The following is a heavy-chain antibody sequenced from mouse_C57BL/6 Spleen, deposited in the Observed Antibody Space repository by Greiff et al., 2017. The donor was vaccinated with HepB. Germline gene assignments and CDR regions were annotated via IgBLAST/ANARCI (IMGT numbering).Heavy chain of an antibody. CDR2: IHPNSGST. CDR3: ARSWGYAMDY. Sequence: QVQLKESGAELVKPGASVKLSCKASGYTFTSYWMHWVKQRPGQGLEWIGMIHPNSGSTNYNEKFKSKATLTVDKSSSTAYMQLSSLTSEDSAVYYCARSWGYAMDYWGQGTSVTVSS. CDR1: GYTFTSYW. V-gene: IGHV1-64*01. J-gene: IGHJ4*01.